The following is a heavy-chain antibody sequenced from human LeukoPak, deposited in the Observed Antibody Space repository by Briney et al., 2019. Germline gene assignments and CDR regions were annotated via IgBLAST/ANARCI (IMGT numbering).Heavy chain of an antibody. Sequence: ASVKVSCKASGYTFTGYYMHWVRQAPGQGLEWMGIINPSGGSTSYAQKFQGRVTMTRDTSTSTVYMELSSLRSEDTAVYYCARGHPPNYDSSGYYWYYYYYYMDVWGKGTTVTVSS. CDR1: GYTFTGYY. V-gene: IGHV1-46*01. J-gene: IGHJ6*03. D-gene: IGHD3-22*01. CDR3: ARGHPPNYDSSGYYWYYYYYYMDV. CDR2: INPSGGST.